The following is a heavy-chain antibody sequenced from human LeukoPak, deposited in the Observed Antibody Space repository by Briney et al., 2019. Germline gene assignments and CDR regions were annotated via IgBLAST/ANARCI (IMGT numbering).Heavy chain of an antibody. Sequence: GGSLRLSCAASGFTFSSYGMHWVRQAPGKGLEWVAVIWYDGSNKYYADSVKGRFTISRDNSKNSLYLQMNSLRAEDTAVYYCARDYYDSSGYYYFDYWGQGTLVTVSS. J-gene: IGHJ4*02. CDR3: ARDYYDSSGYYYFDY. D-gene: IGHD3-22*01. CDR2: IWYDGSNK. V-gene: IGHV3-33*01. CDR1: GFTFSSYG.